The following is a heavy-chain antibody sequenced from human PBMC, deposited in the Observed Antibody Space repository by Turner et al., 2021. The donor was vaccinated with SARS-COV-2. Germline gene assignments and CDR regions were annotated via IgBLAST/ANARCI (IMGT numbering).Heavy chain of an antibody. CDR1: GGSISSSSYY. CDR3: AGIVYDCWSGYPFDP. Sequence: QLQLQESGPGLVRPSDTLSLTCTVCGGSISSSSYYWGWIRQPPGKGLEWIGSSYDSGRTYENPSLKSRVTISVDTSKKQYSLKLSSVTAADTAVYYWAGIVYDCWSGYPFDPWGQGTLVTVSS. D-gene: IGHD3-3*01. CDR2: SYDSGRT. V-gene: IGHV4-39*01. J-gene: IGHJ5*02.